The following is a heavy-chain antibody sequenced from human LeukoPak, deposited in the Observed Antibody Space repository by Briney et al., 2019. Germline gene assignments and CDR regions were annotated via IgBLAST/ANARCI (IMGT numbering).Heavy chain of an antibody. J-gene: IGHJ6*02. CDR1: GGSISSYY. CDR3: ARDRGVATILGDYYYYYGMDV. D-gene: IGHD5-12*01. V-gene: IGHV4-4*07. Sequence: SETLSLTCTVSGGSISSYYWSWIRQPAGKGLEWIGRIYTSGSTNYNPSLKSRVTTSVDTSKNQFSLKLSSVTAADTAVYYCARDRGVATILGDYYYYYGMDVWGQGTTVTVSS. CDR2: IYTSGST.